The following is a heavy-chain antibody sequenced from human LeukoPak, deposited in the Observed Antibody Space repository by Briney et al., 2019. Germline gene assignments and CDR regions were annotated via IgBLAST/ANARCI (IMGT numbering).Heavy chain of an antibody. CDR1: GFTVDSNY. V-gene: IGHV3-53*01. D-gene: IGHD3-22*01. Sequence: PGGSLRLSCAASGFTVDSNYLSWVRPAPGKGLGGVSTIYTGGNTYYAASVKGRFTISRDFSKNTVFLHMNSLRAEDTAMYYCARGDDSGYYDYFDYWGQGALVTVSS. CDR2: IYTGGNT. CDR3: ARGDDSGYYDYFDY. J-gene: IGHJ4*02.